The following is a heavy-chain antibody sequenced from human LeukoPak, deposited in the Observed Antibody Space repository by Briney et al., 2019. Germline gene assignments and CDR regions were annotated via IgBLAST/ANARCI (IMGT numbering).Heavy chain of an antibody. CDR3: ARVTKPLVVATA. CDR1: GGSISSDDYY. Sequence: PSETLSLTCTVSGGSISSDDYYWSWIRQPPGKGLEWIGYVFYSGSTYYNPSLKSRVSISVDRSKNQFSLNLRSVTAADAAVYYCARVTKPLVVATAWGQGTLVTVSS. J-gene: IGHJ5*02. D-gene: IGHD2-21*02. V-gene: IGHV4-30-4*01. CDR2: VFYSGST.